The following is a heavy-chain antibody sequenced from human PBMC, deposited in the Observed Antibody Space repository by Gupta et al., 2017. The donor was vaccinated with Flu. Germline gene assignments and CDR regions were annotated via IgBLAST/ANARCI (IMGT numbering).Heavy chain of an antibody. CDR2: IGTSTSYI. V-gene: IGHV3-21*01. D-gene: IGHD2-21*02. CDR3: ARDRTYCGGDCYSVYPFDL. Sequence: EVQLVESGGGLVKPGGSLRLSCAASGFTFSSYSMNWVRQAPGKGLEWVSSIGTSTSYIYYADSVKGRFTISRDNAKNSLYLQMNSLRAEDTAVYYCARDRTYCGGDCYSVYPFDLWGQGTMVTVSS. CDR1: GFTFSSYS. J-gene: IGHJ3*01.